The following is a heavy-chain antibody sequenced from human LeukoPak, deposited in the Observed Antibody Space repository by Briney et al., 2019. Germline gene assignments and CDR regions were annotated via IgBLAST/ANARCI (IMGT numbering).Heavy chain of an antibody. CDR2: IRYDGSNK. J-gene: IGHJ3*01. CDR1: GFTFSSYG. V-gene: IGHV3-30*02. CDR3: AKDRYYGSGSPLAA. Sequence: GGSLRLSCAASGFTFSSYGMHWVRQAPGKGLEWVAFIRYDGSNKYYADSVKGRFTISRDNSKNTLYLQMNSLRAEDTAVYYCAKDRYYGSGSPLAAWGQGTMVTVSS. D-gene: IGHD3-10*01.